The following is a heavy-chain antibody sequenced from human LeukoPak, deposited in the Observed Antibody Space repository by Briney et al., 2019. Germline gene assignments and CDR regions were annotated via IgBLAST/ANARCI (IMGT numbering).Heavy chain of an antibody. D-gene: IGHD1-14*01. V-gene: IGHV4-39*01. J-gene: IGHJ4*02. CDR3: ARRKDRRYFDY. CDR1: GGSTSSSSYY. Sequence: PSETLSLTCTVSGGSTSSSSYYWGWIRQPPGKGLEWIGSIYYSGSTYYNPSLKSRVTISVDTSKNQFSLKLSSVTAADTAVYYCARRKDRRYFDYWGQGTLVTVSS. CDR2: IYYSGST.